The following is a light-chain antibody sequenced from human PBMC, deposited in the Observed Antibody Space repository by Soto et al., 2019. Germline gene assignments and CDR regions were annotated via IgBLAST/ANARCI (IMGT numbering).Light chain of an antibody. J-gene: IGLJ1*01. CDR1: SSDVGGSNF. Sequence: QSALTQPASVSDSPGQSITISCTGTSSDVGGSNFVSWYQQHPGKPPKLIIYDVANRPSGVSNRFSGSKSGSTASLIISRLQTEAEADYYCVSYTSSTTYVFGTGTKGTVL. CDR2: DVA. CDR3: VSYTSSTTYV. V-gene: IGLV2-14*03.